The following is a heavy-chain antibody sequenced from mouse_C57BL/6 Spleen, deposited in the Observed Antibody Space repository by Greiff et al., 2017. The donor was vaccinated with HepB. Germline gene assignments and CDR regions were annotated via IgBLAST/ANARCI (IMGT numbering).Heavy chain of an antibody. CDR3: ARDYDGYFYAMDY. V-gene: IGHV5-17*01. D-gene: IGHD2-3*01. CDR2: ISSGSSTI. CDR1: GFTFSDYG. Sequence: DVKLVESGGGLVKPGGSLKLSCAASGFTFSDYGMHWVRQAPEKGLEWVAYISSGSSTIYYADTVKGRFTISRDNAKNTLFLQMTSLRSEDTAMYYCARDYDGYFYAMDYWGQGTSVTVSS. J-gene: IGHJ4*01.